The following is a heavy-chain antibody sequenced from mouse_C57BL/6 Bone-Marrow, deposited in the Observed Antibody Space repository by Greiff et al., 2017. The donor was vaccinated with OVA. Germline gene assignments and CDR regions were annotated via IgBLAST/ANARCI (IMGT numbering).Heavy chain of an antibody. CDR1: GYSITSGYY. V-gene: IGHV3-6*01. CDR2: ISYDGSN. Sequence: EVQRVESGPGLVKPSQSLSLTCSVTGYSITSGYYWNWIRQFPGNKLEWMGYISYDGSNNYNPSLNNRISITRDTSKNQFFLKLNSVTTEDTATYYCARGGTSTVVAPYAMDYWGQGTSVTVSS. D-gene: IGHD1-1*01. J-gene: IGHJ4*01. CDR3: ARGGTSTVVAPYAMDY.